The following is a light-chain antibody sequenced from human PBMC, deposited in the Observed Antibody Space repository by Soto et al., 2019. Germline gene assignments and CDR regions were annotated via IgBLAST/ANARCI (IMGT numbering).Light chain of an antibody. CDR2: DTS. CDR3: QQRRNWVS. Sequence: LTQSPAILSLSPGERATLSCTASQSVDTYMAWYQQRPGQPPRLLIHDTSHRASGVPARFRGSGSGTDFTLTITSLEPEDFAVYFCQQRRNWVSFGPGTRL. V-gene: IGKV3-11*01. CDR1: QSVDTY. J-gene: IGKJ3*01.